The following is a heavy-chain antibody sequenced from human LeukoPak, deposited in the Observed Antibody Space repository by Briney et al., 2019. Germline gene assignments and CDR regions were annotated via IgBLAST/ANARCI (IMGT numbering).Heavy chain of an antibody. CDR1: GFTFSSYA. J-gene: IGHJ6*02. Sequence: PGGSLRLSCAASGFTFSSYAMHWVRQAPGKGLEWVAVISYDGSNKYYADSVKGRFTISRDNSKNTLYLQMNSLRAEDTAVYYCARDRYYYGSGSYYSDYYYYGMDVWGLGTTVTVSS. CDR3: ARDRYYYGSGSYYSDYYYYGMDV. V-gene: IGHV3-30-3*01. D-gene: IGHD3-10*01. CDR2: ISYDGSNK.